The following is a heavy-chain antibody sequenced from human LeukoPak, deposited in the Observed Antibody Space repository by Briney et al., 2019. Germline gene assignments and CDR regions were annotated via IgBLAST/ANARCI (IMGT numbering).Heavy chain of an antibody. J-gene: IGHJ4*02. CDR3: AKVASDYSFGSGSYYSPFDS. CDR1: GGTFSSYA. V-gene: IGHV7-4-1*02. D-gene: IGHD3-10*01. Sequence: ASVKVSCKASGGTFSSYAISLVRQAPGQGLEWMGWINTNTGSPTYAQGFRGRVVFSLDTSVSTTYLQISSLKADDTAIYYCAKVASDYSFGSGSYYSPFDSWGQGTLVAVSP. CDR2: INTNTGSP.